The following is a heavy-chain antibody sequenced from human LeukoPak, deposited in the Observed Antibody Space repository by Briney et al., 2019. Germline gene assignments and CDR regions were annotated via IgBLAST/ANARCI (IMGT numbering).Heavy chain of an antibody. D-gene: IGHD6-13*01. CDR3: ATDSTAAAGTGWFDP. J-gene: IGHJ5*02. CDR1: GYTLTELS. Sequence: GASVTVSCKVSGYTLTELSMHWVRQAPGKGLEWMGGFDPEDGETIYAQKFQGRVTMTEDTSTDTAYMELSSLRSEDTAVYYCATDSTAAAGTGWFDPWGQGTLVTVSS. CDR2: FDPEDGET. V-gene: IGHV1-24*01.